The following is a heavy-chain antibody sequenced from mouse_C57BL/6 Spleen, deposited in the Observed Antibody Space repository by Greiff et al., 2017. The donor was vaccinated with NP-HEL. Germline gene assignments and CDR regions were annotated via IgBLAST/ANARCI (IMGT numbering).Heavy chain of an antibody. CDR2: ISDGGSYT. CDR3: ARDGYYGGRGFDY. V-gene: IGHV5-4*01. Sequence: EVKVVESGGGLVKPGGSLKLSCAASGFTFSSYAMSWVRQTPEKRLEWVATISDGGSYTYYPDNVKGRFTISRDNAKNNLYLQMGHLKSEDTAMYYCARDGYYGGRGFDYWGQGTTLTVSS. CDR1: GFTFSSYA. D-gene: IGHD1-1*01. J-gene: IGHJ2*01.